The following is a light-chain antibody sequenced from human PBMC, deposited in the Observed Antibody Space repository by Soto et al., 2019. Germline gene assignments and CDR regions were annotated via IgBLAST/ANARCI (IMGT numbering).Light chain of an antibody. CDR3: QQYNNWPPM. CDR1: QSVGSN. CDR2: GAS. V-gene: IGKV3-15*01. Sequence: EIMLTQSPVTLSLSPGEGATLSCRASQSVGSNLAWYQQKPGQPPRLLISGASTRATGIPARFSGSGSGTEFTLTISSLQSEDFAVYYCQQYNNWPPMFGQGTKVDI. J-gene: IGKJ1*01.